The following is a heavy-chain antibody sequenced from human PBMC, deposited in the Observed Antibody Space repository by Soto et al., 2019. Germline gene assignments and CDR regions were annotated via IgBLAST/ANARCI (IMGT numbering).Heavy chain of an antibody. CDR1: GGSISSGDYY. D-gene: IGHD3-3*02. CDR3: ARVAFSYFGMDV. Sequence: PSETLSLTCTVSGGSISSGDYYWSWIRQPPGKGLEWIGYIYYSGSTNYNASLKSRVTMSIDTSKNEVSLTLRSVTAADTGVYYCARVAFSYFGMDVWGPGTTVTVSS. V-gene: IGHV4-61*08. CDR2: IYYSGST. J-gene: IGHJ6*02.